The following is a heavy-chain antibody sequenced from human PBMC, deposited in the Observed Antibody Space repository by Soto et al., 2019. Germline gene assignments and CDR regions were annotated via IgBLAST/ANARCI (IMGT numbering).Heavy chain of an antibody. Sequence: EMQLVESGGGLVQPGGSLRLSCAASGFTFSSYWMHWVRQVPGKGLVWVSRINGDGSSTNYADSVKGRFTISRDNAKNTLYLQMNSLGAEDTTIYYCARECGSGILPLELWGRGTLVTVSS. CDR2: INGDGSST. D-gene: IGHD2-15*01. CDR1: GFTFSSYW. V-gene: IGHV3-74*01. J-gene: IGHJ2*01. CDR3: ARECGSGILPLEL.